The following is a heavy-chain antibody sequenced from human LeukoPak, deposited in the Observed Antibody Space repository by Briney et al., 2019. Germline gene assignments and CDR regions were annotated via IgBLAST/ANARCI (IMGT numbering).Heavy chain of an antibody. Sequence: PGGSPRLSCAASGFTFSSYGMHWVRQAPGKGLEWVAFIRYDGSNKYYADSVKGRFTISRDNSKNTLYLQMNSLRAEDTAVYYCAKATAIFGVVIDNAFDIWGRGTMVTASS. D-gene: IGHD3-3*01. CDR3: AKATAIFGVVIDNAFDI. J-gene: IGHJ3*02. V-gene: IGHV3-30*02. CDR1: GFTFSSYG. CDR2: IRYDGSNK.